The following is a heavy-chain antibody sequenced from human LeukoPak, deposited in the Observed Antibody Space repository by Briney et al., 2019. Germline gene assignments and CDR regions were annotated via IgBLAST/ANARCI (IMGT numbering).Heavy chain of an antibody. Sequence: PGGTLRLSCAASGFTFSSYAMTWVRQAPGKGLEWVSDINGSGGRTNYADSVKGRFTISRDNSKNTLYLQMNSLRAEDTAVYYCAKDDVAAFATGYMDVWGKGTTVTVSS. CDR1: GFTFSSYA. CDR3: AKDDVAAFATGYMDV. V-gene: IGHV3-23*01. D-gene: IGHD6-6*01. CDR2: INGSGGRT. J-gene: IGHJ6*03.